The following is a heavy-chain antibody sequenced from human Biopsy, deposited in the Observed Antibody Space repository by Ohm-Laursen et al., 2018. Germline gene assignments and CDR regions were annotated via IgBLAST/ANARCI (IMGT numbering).Heavy chain of an antibody. D-gene: IGHD5-18*01. Sequence: GYLRLSCSASGFTFSSSWMHWVRQAPGKGLEWVSRFNSDGTDTTYADSVKGRFTISRDNAKNTLYLQMNSLRVEDTAVYYCAKAGRGYIDYWGQGTPVIVSS. CDR2: FNSDGTDT. V-gene: IGHV3-74*01. CDR3: AKAGRGYIDY. CDR1: GFTFSSSW. J-gene: IGHJ4*02.